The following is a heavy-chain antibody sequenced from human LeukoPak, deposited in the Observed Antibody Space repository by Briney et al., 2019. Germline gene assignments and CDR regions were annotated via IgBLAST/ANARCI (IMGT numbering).Heavy chain of an antibody. Sequence: GSLRPFCAGSGFPLSSYWVHWVRQASGKGLEWVSRIRADGNDASYADSVKGRFTISRDNAKNTLYLQMNSLRAEDTAVYYCARVITYFDYWGQGILVTVSS. CDR1: GFPLSSYW. V-gene: IGHV3-74*01. D-gene: IGHD3-22*01. CDR2: IRADGNDA. CDR3: ARVITYFDY. J-gene: IGHJ4*02.